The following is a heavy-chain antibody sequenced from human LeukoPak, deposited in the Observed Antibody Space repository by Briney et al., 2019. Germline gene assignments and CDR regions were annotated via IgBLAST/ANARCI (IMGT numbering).Heavy chain of an antibody. CDR2: IKSETDGGTT. Sequence: PGGSLRLSCAASGFTFSNAWMSWVRQAPGKGLEWVGRIKSETDGGTTDYAAPVKGRFTISRDDSKNTLYLQMNSLKTEDTAVYYCTTGHYYDSSGPDYWGQGTLVTVSS. V-gene: IGHV3-15*01. J-gene: IGHJ4*02. CDR1: GFTFSNAW. CDR3: TTGHYYDSSGPDY. D-gene: IGHD3-22*01.